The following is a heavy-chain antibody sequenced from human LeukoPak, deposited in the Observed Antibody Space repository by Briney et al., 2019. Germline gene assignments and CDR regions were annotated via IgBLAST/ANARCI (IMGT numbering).Heavy chain of an antibody. CDR1: GGSISSGSYY. CDR2: IYTSGST. V-gene: IGHV4-61*02. CDR3: ARGITIFGVVIETDAFDI. J-gene: IGHJ3*02. Sequence: SQTLSLTCTVSGGSISSGSYYWSWIRQPAGKGLEWIGRIYTSGSTNYNPSLKSRVTISVDTSKNQFSLKLSSVTAADTAVYYCARGITIFGVVIETDAFDIWGQGTMVTVSS. D-gene: IGHD3-3*01.